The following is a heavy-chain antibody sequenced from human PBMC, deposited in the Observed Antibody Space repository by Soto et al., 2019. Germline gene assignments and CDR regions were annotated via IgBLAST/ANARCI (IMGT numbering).Heavy chain of an antibody. CDR1: GFTFSSYA. CDR2: ISGSGGST. J-gene: IGHJ5*02. Sequence: PGGSLRLSCAASGFTFSSYAMSWVRQAPGKGLEWVSAISGSGGSTYYADSVKGRFTISRDNSKNTLYPQMNSLRAEDTAVYYCAKDLYSSSSHPGYNWFDPWGQGTLVTVSS. CDR3: AKDLYSSSSHPGYNWFDP. D-gene: IGHD6-6*01. V-gene: IGHV3-23*01.